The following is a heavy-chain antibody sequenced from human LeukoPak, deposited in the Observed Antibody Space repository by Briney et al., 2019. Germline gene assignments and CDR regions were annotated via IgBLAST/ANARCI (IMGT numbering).Heavy chain of an antibody. J-gene: IGHJ4*02. Sequence: SETLSLTCTVSGGSISSGDYYWVWIRQPPGKGLEWIGSIYHSGSTYYNPSLKSRVTISVDTSKNQFSLKLSSVTAADTAVYYCARQVAAAGRKDFDYWGQGTLVTVSS. D-gene: IGHD6-13*01. V-gene: IGHV4-39*01. CDR3: ARQVAAAGRKDFDY. CDR2: IYHSGST. CDR1: GGSISSGDYY.